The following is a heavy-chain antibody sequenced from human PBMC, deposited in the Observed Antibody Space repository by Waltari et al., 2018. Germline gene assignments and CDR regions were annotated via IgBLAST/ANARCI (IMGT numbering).Heavy chain of an antibody. CDR2: IYYSGST. V-gene: IGHV4-39*01. D-gene: IGHD3-22*01. CDR3: ARGLHYYDSSGYCDY. J-gene: IGHJ4*02. CDR1: GGSISSSSYY. Sequence: QLQLQESGPGLVKPSETLSLTCTVSGGSISSSSYYWGWIRQPPGKGLEWIGSIYYSGSTYYNPSLKSRVTISVDTSKNQFSLKLSSVTAADTAVYYCARGLHYYDSSGYCDYWGQGTLVTVSS.